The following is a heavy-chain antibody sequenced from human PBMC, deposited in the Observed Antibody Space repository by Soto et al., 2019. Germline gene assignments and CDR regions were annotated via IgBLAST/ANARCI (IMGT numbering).Heavy chain of an antibody. V-gene: IGHV1-8*02. CDR2: MNPNNGNT. Sequence: ASVKVSCKASGNTVPNYAIHWVRQATGQRLEWMGWMNPNNGNTDYAQKFQGRVTMTRNTSISTAYMELSSLRSEDTAVYYCARERNWFDPWGQGTLVTVSS. CDR1: GNTVPNYA. J-gene: IGHJ5*02. CDR3: ARERNWFDP.